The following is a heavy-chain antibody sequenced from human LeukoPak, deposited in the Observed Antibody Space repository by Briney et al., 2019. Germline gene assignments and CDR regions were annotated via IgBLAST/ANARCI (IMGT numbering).Heavy chain of an antibody. CDR1: GLTFSSYN. CDR3: AMKAVPRPRLHDAFDF. V-gene: IGHV3-21*04. J-gene: IGHJ3*01. Sequence: GGSLRLSCAASGLTFSSYNMNWVRQAPGKGLEWVSSISRSSTYISYADSVKGRFTISRDNAKNSLYLQMNSLRADDTAVYYCAMKAVPRPRLHDAFDFWGQGTVVSVSS. D-gene: IGHD5-24*01. CDR2: ISRSSTYI.